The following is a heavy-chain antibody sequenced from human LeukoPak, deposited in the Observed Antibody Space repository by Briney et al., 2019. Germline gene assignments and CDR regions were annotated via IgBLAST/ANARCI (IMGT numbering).Heavy chain of an antibody. Sequence: GGSLRLSCAASGITFSSYDMHWVRQATGKGLEWVSAIGTAGDTYYLGSVKGRFTISRENAKNSLYLQMNSLRAGDTAVYYCARARRSDILTGYLDYWGQGTLVTVSS. CDR3: ARARRSDILTGYLDY. CDR2: IGTAGDT. V-gene: IGHV3-13*01. J-gene: IGHJ4*02. D-gene: IGHD3-9*01. CDR1: GITFSSYD.